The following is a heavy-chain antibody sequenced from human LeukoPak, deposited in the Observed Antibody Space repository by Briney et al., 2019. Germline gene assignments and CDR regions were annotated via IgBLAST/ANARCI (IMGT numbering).Heavy chain of an antibody. J-gene: IGHJ6*03. Sequence: ASVKVSCKASGYTFTSYGISWVRQAPGQGLEWMGWISGSNGNTNYAQKLQGRVTMTTDTSTSTAYMELRSLRSEDTAVYYCARVSWFPGTSYYYMDVWGKGTTVTVSS. CDR1: GYTFTSYG. CDR2: ISGSNGNT. V-gene: IGHV1-18*01. CDR3: ARVSWFPGTSYYYMDV. D-gene: IGHD1-1*01.